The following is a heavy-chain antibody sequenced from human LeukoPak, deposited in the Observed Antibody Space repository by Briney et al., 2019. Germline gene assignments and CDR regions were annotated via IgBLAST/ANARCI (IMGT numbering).Heavy chain of an antibody. CDR1: GITVSSSY. V-gene: IGHV3-53*05. J-gene: IGHJ5*02. D-gene: IGHD3-3*01. CDR3: ARSGGDDVVWSGPVGWFDP. CDR2: IYRAGGI. Sequence: GGSLRLSCAPPGITVSSSYRSWVCQAPGKGLKWVSVIYRAGGIYYADSVKGRFTTSRDSSMDTIYLQMNSLRVEDTAVYYCARSGGDDVVWSGPVGWFDPWGQGTLVTVSS.